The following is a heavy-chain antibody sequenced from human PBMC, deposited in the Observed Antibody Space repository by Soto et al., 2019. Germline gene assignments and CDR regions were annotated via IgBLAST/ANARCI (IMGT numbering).Heavy chain of an antibody. CDR2: INHSGST. CDR1: GGSFSGYY. J-gene: IGHJ3*02. V-gene: IGHV4-34*01. Sequence: PSETLSLTCAVYGGSFSGYYWSWIRQPPGKGLEWIGEINHSGSTNHNPSLKSRVTISVDTSKNQLSLKLSSVTAADTAVYYCARGRYAKPGLLIALGRSGASHIWGQAPMVT. D-gene: IGHD6-19*01. CDR3: ARGRYAKPGLLIALGRSGASHI.